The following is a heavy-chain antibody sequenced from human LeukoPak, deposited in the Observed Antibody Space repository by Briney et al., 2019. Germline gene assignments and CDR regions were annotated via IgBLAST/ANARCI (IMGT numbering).Heavy chain of an antibody. J-gene: IGHJ4*02. Sequence: PGGSLRLSCTGSGFSFSTYDMSWVRQAPGKGLEWVSSVRVNGRSTYYADSVKGRFTISRDNSKNTLYLQMNSLRAEDTALYYCAKPGEASNYYFDCWGQGALVTVSS. CDR2: VRVNGRST. CDR3: AKPGEASNYYFDC. D-gene: IGHD2-21*01. CDR1: GFSFSTYD. V-gene: IGHV3-23*01.